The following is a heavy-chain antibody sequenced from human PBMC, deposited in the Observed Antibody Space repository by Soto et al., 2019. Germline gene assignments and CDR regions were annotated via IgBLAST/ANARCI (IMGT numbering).Heavy chain of an antibody. CDR3: ARGETYLGV. D-gene: IGHD3-16*01. V-gene: IGHV1-69*01. J-gene: IGHJ6*02. CDR2: FIPIFGSR. Sequence: QVQLVQSGAEVRKPGSSVKVSCKASRDAFSKYAFNWVRQAPGQGLDWMGWFIPIFGSRNYAEKFQGRVTITADESTSTAYMELRGLRFEDTAVYYCARGETYLGVWGQGTTVAVSS. CDR1: RDAFSKYA.